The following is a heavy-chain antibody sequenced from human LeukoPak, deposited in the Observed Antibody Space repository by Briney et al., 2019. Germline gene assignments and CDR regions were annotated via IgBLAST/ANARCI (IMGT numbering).Heavy chain of an antibody. CDR3: TRPGPYYGSGSYNY. V-gene: IGHV3-49*03. CDR1: GFTFGDYA. CDR2: IRSKAYGGTT. D-gene: IGHD3-10*01. Sequence: GGSLRLSCAASGFTFGDYAMSWFRQAPGKGLEWVGFIRSKAYGGTTEYAASVKGRFTISRDDSKSIAYLQMNSLKTEDTAVYYCTRPGPYYGSGSYNYWGQGTLVTVSS. J-gene: IGHJ4*02.